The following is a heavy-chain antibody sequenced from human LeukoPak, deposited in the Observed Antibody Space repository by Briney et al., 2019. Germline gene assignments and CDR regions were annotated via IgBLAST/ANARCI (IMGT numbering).Heavy chain of an antibody. CDR1: GFTFSSYE. J-gene: IGHJ4*02. D-gene: IGHD3-22*01. V-gene: IGHV3-48*03. CDR3: ARCGGYYDSSGYFL. Sequence: GGSLRLSCAASGFTFSSYEMNWVRQAPGKGLELVSYISSSGSTIYYADSVKGRFTISRDNAKNSLYLQMNSLRAEDTAVYYCARCGGYYDSSGYFLWGQGTLLTVSS. CDR2: ISSSGSTI.